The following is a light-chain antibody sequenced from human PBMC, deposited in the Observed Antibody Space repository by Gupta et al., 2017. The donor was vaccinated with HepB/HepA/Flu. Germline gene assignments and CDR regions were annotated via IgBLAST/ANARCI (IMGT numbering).Light chain of an antibody. Sequence: QTVVTEEPSFSVSPGGTVTRTCGLSSGPLSLRFYPVWYLQTPGQAQLILMFSATTRSAGVPDRCSGSIVGSTAARTIAGAQAEDEAHYYGDRYMGSGMDVFGGGTKLSVL. J-gene: IGLJ3*02. V-gene: IGLV8-61*01. CDR2: SAT. CDR3: DRYMGSGMDV. CDR1: SGPLSLRFY.